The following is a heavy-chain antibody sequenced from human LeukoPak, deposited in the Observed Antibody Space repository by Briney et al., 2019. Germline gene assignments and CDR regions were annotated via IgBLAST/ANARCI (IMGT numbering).Heavy chain of an antibody. J-gene: IGHJ4*02. D-gene: IGHD4-17*01. V-gene: IGHV7-4-1*02. Sequence: ASVKVSCKASGYTFTSYAMNWVRQAPGQGLEWMGWISTNTGNPTYAQGFTGRFVFSLDTSVSAAYLQINSLKAEDTAVYYCTRDYGDYVLAYWGQGTLVTDSS. CDR2: ISTNTGNP. CDR1: GYTFTSYA. CDR3: TRDYGDYVLAY.